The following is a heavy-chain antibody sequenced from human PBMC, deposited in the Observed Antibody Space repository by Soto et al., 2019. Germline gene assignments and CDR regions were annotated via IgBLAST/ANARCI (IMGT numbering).Heavy chain of an antibody. Sequence: ASVKVSCKASGYTWNNYAMHWVRQAPGQRLEWMGWINTGDVNAKYSQNFQGRVTITKDTSASTVYMELSSLRSEDTAVYYCARSYNLYYFDSSGYLVYWCPGTLVTV. V-gene: IGHV1-3*04. CDR1: GYTWNNYA. D-gene: IGHD3-22*01. J-gene: IGHJ4*02. CDR3: ARSYNLYYFDSSGYLVY. CDR2: INTGDVNA.